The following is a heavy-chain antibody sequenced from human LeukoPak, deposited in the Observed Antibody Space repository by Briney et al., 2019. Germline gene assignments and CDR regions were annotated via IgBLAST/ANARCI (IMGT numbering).Heavy chain of an antibody. CDR1: GFTFRDAW. CDR3: ARGIIYYCGSGNYQSRTEYLDY. J-gene: IGHJ4*02. V-gene: IGHV4-4*02. Sequence: GSLRLSCAASGFTFRDAWMTWVRQAPGKGLEWIGSIHYSGSTYYSPSHKSRVTISVDTSKNQFSLELSSVTAAGTAVYYCARGIIYYCGSGNYQSRTEYLDYWGQGTLVTVSS. D-gene: IGHD3-10*01. CDR2: IHYSGST.